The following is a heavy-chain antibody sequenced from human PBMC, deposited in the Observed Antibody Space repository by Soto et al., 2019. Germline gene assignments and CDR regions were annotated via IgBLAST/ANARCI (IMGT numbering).Heavy chain of an antibody. D-gene: IGHD2-15*01. Sequence: PGGSLRLSCAASGFTFSDHGMHWVRQAPGKGLEWVSVIWYDGSKQYYGDAVKGRFTISRDNSKNRLYLDMNSLRVDDTAVYYCARDWRTYCSRESCSSPLSYCEDWGQGTLVTVSS. V-gene: IGHV3-33*01. CDR2: IWYDGSKQ. CDR1: GFTFSDHG. CDR3: ARDWRTYCSRESCSSPLSYCED. J-gene: IGHJ4*02.